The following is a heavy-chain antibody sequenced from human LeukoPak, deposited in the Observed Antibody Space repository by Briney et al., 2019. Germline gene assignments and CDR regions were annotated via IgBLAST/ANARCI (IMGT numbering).Heavy chain of an antibody. CDR3: ARTARPYNFDY. CDR2: IHSDGIST. D-gene: IGHD1-1*01. CDR1: GFTFSSYS. Sequence: GGSLRLSCAASGFTFSSYSMNWVRQAPGKGLVWVSRIHSDGISTTYADSVKGRFTISRDNAKNTLYLQMNSLRVEDTAVYYCARTARPYNFDYWGQGTLVTVSS. V-gene: IGHV3-74*03. J-gene: IGHJ4*02.